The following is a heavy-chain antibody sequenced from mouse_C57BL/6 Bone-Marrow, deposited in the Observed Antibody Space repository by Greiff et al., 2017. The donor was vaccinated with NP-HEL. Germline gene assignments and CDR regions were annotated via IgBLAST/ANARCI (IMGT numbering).Heavy chain of an antibody. CDR1: GYTFTDYN. CDR3: ARGWYYFDY. J-gene: IGHJ2*01. CDR2: INPNNGGT. Sequence: VQLKESGPELVKPGASVKMSCKASGYTFTDYNMHWVKQSHGKSLEWIGYINPNNGGTSYNQKFKGKATLTVNKSSSTAYMELRSLTSEESAVYYCARGWYYFDYWGQGTTLTVSS. V-gene: IGHV1-22*01. D-gene: IGHD3-3*01.